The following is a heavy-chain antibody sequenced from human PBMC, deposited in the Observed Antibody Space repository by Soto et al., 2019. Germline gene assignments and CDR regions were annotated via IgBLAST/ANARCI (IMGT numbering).Heavy chain of an antibody. D-gene: IGHD3-10*01. Sequence: QITLKESGPPLVRPTQTLTLTCTFSGFSLTTSGVGVGWIRQPPGKALEWLAVIYWDDDKRYSSSLKSRLTIXXDXSXXQLVLTRTNMDPVDTATYYCAHHPYYGLGSYSFDYWGQGTLVTVSS. CDR2: IYWDDDK. CDR3: AHHPYYGLGSYSFDY. CDR1: GFSLTTSGVG. J-gene: IGHJ4*02. V-gene: IGHV2-5*02.